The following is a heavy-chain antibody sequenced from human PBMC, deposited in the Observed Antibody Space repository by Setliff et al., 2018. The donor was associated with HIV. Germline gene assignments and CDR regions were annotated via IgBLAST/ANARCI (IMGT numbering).Heavy chain of an antibody. CDR1: GGSTSNEY. Sequence: SETLSLTCTVSGGSTSNEYWSWIRHPPGKGLEWIGYIYDSGSPKYNPSLKSRVTISIDTSKSQISLRLTSVTAADTAMYHCARVYYFDSSGYYQRGAVFDIWGQGTMVTVSS. CDR3: ARVYYFDSSGYYQRGAVFDI. V-gene: IGHV4-59*01. CDR2: IYDSGSP. J-gene: IGHJ3*02. D-gene: IGHD3-22*01.